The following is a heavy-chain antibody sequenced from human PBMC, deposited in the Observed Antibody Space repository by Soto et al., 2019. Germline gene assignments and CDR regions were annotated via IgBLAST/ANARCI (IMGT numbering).Heavy chain of an antibody. D-gene: IGHD5-18*01. CDR1: GFTFSSYG. Sequence: LRLSCAASGFTFSSYGMHWVRQAPGKGLEWVAVISYDGSNKYYADSVKGRFTISRDNSKNTLYLQMNSLRAEDTAVYYCTIQIFDYWGQGTLVTAPQ. V-gene: IGHV3-30*03. CDR3: TIQIFDY. J-gene: IGHJ4*02. CDR2: ISYDGSNK.